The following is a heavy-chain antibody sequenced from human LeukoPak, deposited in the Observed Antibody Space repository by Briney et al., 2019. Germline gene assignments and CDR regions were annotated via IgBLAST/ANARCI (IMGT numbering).Heavy chain of an antibody. Sequence: SETLSLTCAVYGGSFSGYYWSWIRQPPGKGLEWIGEINHSGSTNYNPSLKSRVTISVDTPKNQFSLKLSSVTAADTAVYYCARGRRPRGYGSGSYYTNWFDPWGQGTLVTVSS. V-gene: IGHV4-34*01. D-gene: IGHD3-10*01. CDR3: ARGRRPRGYGSGSYYTNWFDP. J-gene: IGHJ5*02. CDR1: GGSFSGYY. CDR2: INHSGST.